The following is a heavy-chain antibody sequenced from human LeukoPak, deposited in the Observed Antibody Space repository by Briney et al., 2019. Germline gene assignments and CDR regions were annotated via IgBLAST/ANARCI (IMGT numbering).Heavy chain of an antibody. CDR1: GGSFSGYY. J-gene: IGHJ4*02. CDR3: ARTRIAASGAYRY. V-gene: IGHV4-34*01. Sequence: KTSETLSLTCAVYGGSFSGYYWSWIRQPPGKGLEWIGEINHSGSTNYNPSLKSRVTISVDTSKNQLSLKLCSVTAADTAIYYCARTRIAASGAYRYWGQGTLVTVSS. D-gene: IGHD6-13*01. CDR2: INHSGST.